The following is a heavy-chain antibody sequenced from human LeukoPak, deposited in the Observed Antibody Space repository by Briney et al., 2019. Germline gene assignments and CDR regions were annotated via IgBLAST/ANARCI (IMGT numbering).Heavy chain of an antibody. Sequence: GASVKVSCKASGYTFTGYYMHWVRQAPGQGLEWMGWINPDSGGTNYAQKFQGRVTMTRDTSISTAYMDLSRLRSDDTAVYCCARAHHLLGMDVWGQGTTVTVSS. CDR2: INPDSGGT. V-gene: IGHV1-2*02. J-gene: IGHJ6*02. CDR1: GYTFTGYY. CDR3: ARAHHLLGMDV.